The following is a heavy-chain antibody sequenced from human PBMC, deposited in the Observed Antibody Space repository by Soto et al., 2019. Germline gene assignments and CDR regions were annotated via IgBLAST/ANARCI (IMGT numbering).Heavy chain of an antibody. Sequence: PGESLKISCKASGYSFSTYWIAWVRQMPGKGLEWMGIIYPDDSDTRYSPSFQGQVTISADKSISTAYLQWNSLKASDTAMYYCARHRSIAARQIYFDYWSQGTLVTVSS. CDR3: ARHRSIAARQIYFDY. CDR2: IYPDDSDT. V-gene: IGHV5-51*01. J-gene: IGHJ4*02. CDR1: GYSFSTYW. D-gene: IGHD6-6*01.